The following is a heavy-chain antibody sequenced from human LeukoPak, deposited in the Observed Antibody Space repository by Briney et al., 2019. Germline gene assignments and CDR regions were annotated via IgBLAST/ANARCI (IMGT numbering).Heavy chain of an antibody. Sequence: GASVKVSCKASGYTFTSYDINWVRQATGQGLEWMGWMKPNSGNTGYAQKFQGRVTITRNTSISTAYMELSSLRSEDTAVYYCARGITFGGVPLLDYWGQGTLVTVSS. J-gene: IGHJ4*02. CDR3: ARGITFGGVPLLDY. CDR1: GYTFTSYD. D-gene: IGHD3-16*01. V-gene: IGHV1-8*03. CDR2: MKPNSGNT.